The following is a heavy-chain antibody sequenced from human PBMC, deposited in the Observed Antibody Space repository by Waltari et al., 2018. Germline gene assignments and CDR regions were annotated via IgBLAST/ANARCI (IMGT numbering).Heavy chain of an antibody. Sequence: EVQLVESGGGLVQPGRSLRLSCAASGFTFDDYAMHWVRQAPGKGLEWVSGISWNSGSIGYADSVKGRFTISRDNAKNSLYLQMNSLRAEDTALYYCAKDRGFGGSYGHDAFDIWGQGTMVTVSS. J-gene: IGHJ3*02. D-gene: IGHD1-26*01. CDR3: AKDRGFGGSYGHDAFDI. CDR1: GFTFDDYA. CDR2: ISWNSGSI. V-gene: IGHV3-9*01.